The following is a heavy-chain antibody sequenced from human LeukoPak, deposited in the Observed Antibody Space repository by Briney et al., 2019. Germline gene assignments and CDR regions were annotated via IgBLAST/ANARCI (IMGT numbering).Heavy chain of an antibody. CDR1: VGTFIIYA. V-gene: IGHV1-69*13. CDR3: GRDNGVISGGYY. J-gene: IGHJ4*02. Sequence: SVKLSCTGSVGTFIIYAISWVRQTPGQGLEWVWGIITIFGAANYAQKFQGRVTITADESTSTAYMELSSLRSEDADVYYCGRDNGVISGGYYWGQGTLVTVSS. D-gene: IGHD2-8*01. CDR2: IITIFGAA.